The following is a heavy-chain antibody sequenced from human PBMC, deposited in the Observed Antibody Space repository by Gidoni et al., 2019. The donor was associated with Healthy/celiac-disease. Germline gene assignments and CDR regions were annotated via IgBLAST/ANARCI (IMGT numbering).Heavy chain of an antibody. J-gene: IGHJ4*02. Sequence: QVQLVESGGGVVQPGRSLRLSCASSGFTFSSYGMHWVRQDPGKGLEWVAVIWYDGSNKYYAESVKGRFTISRDNSKNTVYLQMNSLRAEDTAVYYCARDNEWELSFDYWGQGTLVTVSS. CDR3: ARDNEWELSFDY. CDR2: IWYDGSNK. CDR1: GFTFSSYG. D-gene: IGHD1-26*01. V-gene: IGHV3-33*01.